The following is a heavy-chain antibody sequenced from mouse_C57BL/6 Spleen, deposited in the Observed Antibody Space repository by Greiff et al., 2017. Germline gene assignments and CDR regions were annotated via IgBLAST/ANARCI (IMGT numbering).Heavy chain of an antibody. CDR3: ARTLLKRNYFDY. V-gene: IGHV1-80*01. CDR1: GYAFSSYW. D-gene: IGHD1-3*01. J-gene: IGHJ2*01. Sequence: LVESGAELVKPGASVKISCKASGYAFSSYWMNWVKQRPGKGLEWIGQIYPGDGDTNYNGKFKGKATLTADKSSSTAYMQLSSLTSEDSAVYFCARTLLKRNYFDYWGQGTTLTVST. CDR2: IYPGDGDT.